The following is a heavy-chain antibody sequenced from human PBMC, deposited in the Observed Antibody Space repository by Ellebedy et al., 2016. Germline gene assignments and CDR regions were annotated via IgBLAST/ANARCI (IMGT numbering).Heavy chain of an antibody. J-gene: IGHJ4*02. CDR2: VFYGGST. Sequence: SETLSLXCTVSGGSVDTYYWTWIRQSPGKELEWIGYVFYGGSTKYNPSLRSRVTISLHTSRNQFSLRVTSVAAADTAVYYFARDVSLYSSSPSFDFWGQGILVTVSS. D-gene: IGHD5-18*01. V-gene: IGHV4-59*02. CDR1: GGSVDTYY. CDR3: ARDVSLYSSSPSFDF.